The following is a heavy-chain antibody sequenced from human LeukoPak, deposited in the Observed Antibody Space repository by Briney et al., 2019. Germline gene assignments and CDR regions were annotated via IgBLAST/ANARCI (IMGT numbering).Heavy chain of an antibody. D-gene: IGHD3-3*01. J-gene: IGHJ5*02. Sequence: PSETLSLTCAVYGGSFSGYYWSWIRQPPGKGLEWIGEINHSGSTNHNPSLKSRVTISVDTSKNQFSLKLSSVTAADTAVYYCARGVFYYDFWSGYYPTLRWFDPWGQGTLVTVSS. CDR1: GGSFSGYY. CDR3: ARGVFYYDFWSGYYPTLRWFDP. V-gene: IGHV4-34*01. CDR2: INHSGST.